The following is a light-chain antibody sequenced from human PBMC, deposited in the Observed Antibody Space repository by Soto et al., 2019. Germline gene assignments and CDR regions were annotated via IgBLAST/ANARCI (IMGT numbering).Light chain of an antibody. CDR1: SSDVGNYNS. V-gene: IGLV2-8*01. J-gene: IGLJ2*01. Sequence: QSALTQPPSASGSPGQSVTISCTGTSSDVGNYNSVSWYQQHPGKVPKLMIYDVSRRPSGVPDRFSGSKSGNTASLTVSGLQADDEADYYCSSYAGTKNVVFGGGTQLTVL. CDR2: DVS. CDR3: SSYAGTKNVV.